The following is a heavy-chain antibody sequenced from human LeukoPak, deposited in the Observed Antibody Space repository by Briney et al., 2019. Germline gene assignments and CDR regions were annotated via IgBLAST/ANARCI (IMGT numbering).Heavy chain of an antibody. Sequence: SVKVSCKASGGTFSSYAISWVRQAPGQGLEWMGGIIPIFGTANYAQKFQGRVTITADESTSTAYMELSSLRSEDTAVYYCARGPRAGYYKGPYSWFDPWGQGTLVTVSS. CDR1: GGTFSSYA. J-gene: IGHJ5*02. D-gene: IGHD3-9*01. CDR3: ARGPRAGYYKGPYSWFDP. V-gene: IGHV1-69*13. CDR2: IIPIFGTA.